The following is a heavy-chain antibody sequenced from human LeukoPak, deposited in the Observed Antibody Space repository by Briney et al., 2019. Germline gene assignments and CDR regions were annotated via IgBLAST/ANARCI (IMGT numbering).Heavy chain of an antibody. D-gene: IGHD6-6*01. J-gene: IGHJ6*03. CDR3: ARGIPIAARRRRDYYYYMDV. CDR2: ISSSSSYI. CDR1: GFTFSSYS. V-gene: IGHV3-21*01. Sequence: PGGSLRLSCAASGFTFSSYSMNWVRQAPGKGLEWVSSISSSSSYIYYADSVKGRFTISRDNAKNSLYLQMSSLRAEDTAVYYCARGIPIAARRRRDYYYYMDVWGKGTTVTVSS.